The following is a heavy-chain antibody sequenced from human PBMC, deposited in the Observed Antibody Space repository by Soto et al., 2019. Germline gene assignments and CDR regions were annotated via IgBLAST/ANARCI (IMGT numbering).Heavy chain of an antibody. CDR3: AGEPKGGAYDMDV. V-gene: IGHV3-33*01. J-gene: IGHJ6*02. Sequence: QVQLVESGGGVVQPGTSLRLSCAASRLTFSAHDMHWVRQAPGKGLEWVALIWSDGSRGFYADSVKGRFTISRDNFKNTLYLQMNSLGAEDTAVYYCAGEPKGGAYDMDVWGQGTMVTVSS. D-gene: IGHD3-16*01. CDR2: IWSDGSRG. CDR1: RLTFSAHD.